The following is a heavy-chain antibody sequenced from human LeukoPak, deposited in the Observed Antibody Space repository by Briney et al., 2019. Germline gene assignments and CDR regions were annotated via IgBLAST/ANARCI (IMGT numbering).Heavy chain of an antibody. V-gene: IGHV6-1*01. CDR3: ARNYDSDTYCYDYLDY. CDR1: GDSVSINRAA. D-gene: IGHD3-22*01. Sequence: SQTLSLTSALSGDSVSINRAAWNWVRQSPSRGLEWLGRTYYRAKWYNDYPVSVISRLSINPDTSKKQFFLQLNSGTPEDTAVYYCARNYDSDTYCYDYLDYWGQGTLVTVSS. CDR2: TYYRAKWYN. J-gene: IGHJ4*02.